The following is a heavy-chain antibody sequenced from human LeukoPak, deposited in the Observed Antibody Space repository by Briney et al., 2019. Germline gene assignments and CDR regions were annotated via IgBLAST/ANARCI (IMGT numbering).Heavy chain of an antibody. V-gene: IGHV1-2*02. CDR3: ARQASGGWYYDY. CDR1: GYTFTDYY. D-gene: IGHD6-19*01. Sequence: ASVKVSCKASGYTFTDYYMHWVRQAPGQGLEWMGWINPNSGGAHYAQKFQGRVSMTRDTFISTIYMELSRLTSGDTAVYYCARQASGGWYYDYWGQGTLVTVSS. CDR2: INPNSGGA. J-gene: IGHJ4*02.